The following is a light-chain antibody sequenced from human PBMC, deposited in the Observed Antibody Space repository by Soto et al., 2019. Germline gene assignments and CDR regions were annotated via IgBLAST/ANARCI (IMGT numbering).Light chain of an antibody. CDR3: KSYAGSNTYV. Sequence: QSVLTQPASVSGSPGQSITISCTGTSSDVGGHNYVSWYQHYPGKAPKLMIYEVTNRPSGVSDRFSGSKSGNTASLTISGLQPEDEADYFCKSYAGSNTYVFGSGTKVTVL. CDR1: SSDVGGHNY. CDR2: EVT. V-gene: IGLV2-14*01. J-gene: IGLJ1*01.